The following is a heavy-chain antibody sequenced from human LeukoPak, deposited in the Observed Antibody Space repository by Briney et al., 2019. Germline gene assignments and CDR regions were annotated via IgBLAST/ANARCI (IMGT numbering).Heavy chain of an antibody. V-gene: IGHV3-23*01. Sequence: GASLRLSCAASGFTFSSYAMSWVRQAPGKGLEWVSAISGSGGSTYYADPVKGRFTISRDNSKNTLYLQMNSLRAEDTAVYYCAMGRVRSWYYYYYGMDVWGQGTTVTVSS. J-gene: IGHJ6*02. D-gene: IGHD6-13*01. CDR3: AMGRVRSWYYYYYGMDV. CDR1: GFTFSSYA. CDR2: ISGSGGST.